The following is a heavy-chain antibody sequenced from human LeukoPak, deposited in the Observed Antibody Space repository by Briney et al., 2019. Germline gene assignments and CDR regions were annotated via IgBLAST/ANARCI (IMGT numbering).Heavy chain of an antibody. J-gene: IGHJ5*02. Sequence: SETLSLTCTVPGGSISSFYWSWIRQPPGKGLEWIGSIYTSGTTNYNPSLKSRVTISVDTSKNHFSLKLSSVTAADTAVYYCARQFEGGVDWFDPWGQGTLVTVSS. CDR2: IYTSGTT. V-gene: IGHV4-4*09. CDR1: GGSISSFY. D-gene: IGHD3-16*01. CDR3: ARQFEGGVDWFDP.